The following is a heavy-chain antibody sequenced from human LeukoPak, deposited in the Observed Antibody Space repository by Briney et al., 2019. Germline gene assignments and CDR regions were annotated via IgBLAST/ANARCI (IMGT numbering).Heavy chain of an antibody. D-gene: IGHD3-10*01. Sequence: SETLSLTCAVYGGSFSGYYWSWIRQPPGRGLEWIGEINHSGSTNYNPSLKSRVTISVDTSKNQFSLKLSSVTAADTAVYYCARGLMVRGVIRTKYYFDYWGQGTLVTVSS. V-gene: IGHV4-34*01. CDR3: ARGLMVRGVIRTKYYFDY. J-gene: IGHJ4*02. CDR1: GGSFSGYY. CDR2: INHSGST.